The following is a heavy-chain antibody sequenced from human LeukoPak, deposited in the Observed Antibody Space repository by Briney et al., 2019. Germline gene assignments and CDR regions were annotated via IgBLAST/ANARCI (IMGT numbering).Heavy chain of an antibody. Sequence: GGSLRLSCAASGFTFSTYAMSWFRQAPGRGLEWVSGICGSGGCTYYADSVKGRFTISRDNSKNTLYLQMNSLRVEDTAVYYCASTPFYDYVWGSYRYRGLFDNWGQGTLVSVSS. J-gene: IGHJ4*02. CDR2: ICGSGGCT. V-gene: IGHV3-23*01. CDR1: GFTFSTYA. D-gene: IGHD3-16*02. CDR3: ASTPFYDYVWGSYRYRGLFDN.